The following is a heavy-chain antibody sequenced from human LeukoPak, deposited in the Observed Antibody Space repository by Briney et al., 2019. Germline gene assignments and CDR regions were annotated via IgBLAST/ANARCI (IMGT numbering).Heavy chain of an antibody. D-gene: IGHD3-10*01. V-gene: IGHV1-46*01. J-gene: IGHJ4*02. CDR3: ARDYHGSGSLTTFDY. Sequence: ASVKVSCKASGYTFTNFYMHWVRQVTGQGLEWMGIINPRGGSASSAQKFQGRVTLTRDTSTSTVYMELSRLRSEDTALYYCARDYHGSGSLTTFDYWGQGTLVIVSS. CDR2: INPRGGSA. CDR1: GYTFTNFY.